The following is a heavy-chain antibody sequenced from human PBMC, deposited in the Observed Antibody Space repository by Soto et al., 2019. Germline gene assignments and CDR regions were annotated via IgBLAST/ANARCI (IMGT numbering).Heavy chain of an antibody. CDR2: IIPIFGTA. V-gene: IGHV1-69*13. J-gene: IGHJ4*02. D-gene: IGHD6-6*01. CDR1: GGTFSSYA. Sequence: SVKVSCKASGGTFSSYAISWVRQAPGQGLEWMGGIIPIFGTANYAQKFQGRVTITADESTSTAYMELSSLRSEDTAVYYCARDHGGRQLVPDYWGQGTLVTAPQ. CDR3: ARDHGGRQLVPDY.